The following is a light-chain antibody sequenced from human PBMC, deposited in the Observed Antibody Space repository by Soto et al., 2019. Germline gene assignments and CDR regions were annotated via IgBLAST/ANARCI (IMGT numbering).Light chain of an antibody. V-gene: IGLV2-14*01. CDR1: SSDVGDYDF. Sequence: QPVLTQPASVSGSPGQSITISCTGSSSDVGDYDFVSWYQQHPGKAPKLIIYEVSDRPSGVSNRFSGSKSGNTASLTISGLQAEDDAHYYCSSFTSTSTLVVFGGGTQLTVL. J-gene: IGLJ2*01. CDR3: SSFTSTSTLVV. CDR2: EVS.